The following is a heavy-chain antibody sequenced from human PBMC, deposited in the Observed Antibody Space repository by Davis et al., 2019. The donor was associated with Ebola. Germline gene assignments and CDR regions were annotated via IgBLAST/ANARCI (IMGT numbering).Heavy chain of an antibody. D-gene: IGHD2-21*02. J-gene: IGHJ4*02. V-gene: IGHV3-21*04. Sequence: GESLKISCAASGFIFSSYTMNWVRQAPGKGLEWVSSISVSSGYIYYEDSVKGRFTISRDNAKDSLYLQMHSLRAEDTAVYYCARPIRDSGIRLLAYWGQGTLVTVSS. CDR1: GFIFSSYT. CDR3: ARPIRDSGIRLLAY. CDR2: ISVSSGYI.